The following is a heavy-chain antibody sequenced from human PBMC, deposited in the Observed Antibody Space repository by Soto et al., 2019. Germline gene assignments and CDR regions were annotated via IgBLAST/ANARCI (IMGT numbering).Heavy chain of an antibody. CDR3: ARETGYCSGGSCYCALGAFDH. V-gene: IGHV4-34*01. CDR2: INHSGST. CDR1: GGSFSCYY. D-gene: IGHD2-15*01. J-gene: IGHJ4*02. Sequence: SETLSLTCAVYGGSFSCYYWSWIRQPPGKGLEWIGQINHSGSTNYNPSLKSRVTISVDTSKNNFSPKMSSVTAAYAAVYYCARETGYCSGGSCYCALGAFDHWGQGTLVTVSS.